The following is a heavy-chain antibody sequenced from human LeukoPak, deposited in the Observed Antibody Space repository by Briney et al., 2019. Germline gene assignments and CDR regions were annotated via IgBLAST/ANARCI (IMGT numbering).Heavy chain of an antibody. V-gene: IGHV4-34*01. J-gene: IGHJ5*02. CDR1: GGSFSGYY. Sequence: PSETLSLTYAVYGGSFSGYYWSWIRQPPGKGLEWIGEINHSGSTNYNPSLKSRVTISVDTSKNQFSLKLSSVTAADTAVYYCARGDDGDYGAFDPWGQGTLVTVSS. CDR3: ARGDDGDYGAFDP. D-gene: IGHD4-17*01. CDR2: INHSGST.